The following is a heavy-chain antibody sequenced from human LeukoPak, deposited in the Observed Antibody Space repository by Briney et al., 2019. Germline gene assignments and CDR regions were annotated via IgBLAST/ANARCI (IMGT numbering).Heavy chain of an antibody. CDR2: ISSSSSYI. Sequence: PGGSLRLSCAASGFTFSSYSMNWVRQAPGKGLEWVSSISSSSSYIYYADSEKGRFTISRDNAKNSLYLQMNSLRAEDTAVYYCARDRGRATVADYWGQGTLVTVSS. V-gene: IGHV3-21*01. D-gene: IGHD4-23*01. CDR1: GFTFSSYS. J-gene: IGHJ4*02. CDR3: ARDRGRATVADY.